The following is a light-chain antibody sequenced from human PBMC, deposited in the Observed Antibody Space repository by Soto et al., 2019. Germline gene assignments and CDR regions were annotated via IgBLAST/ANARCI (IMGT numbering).Light chain of an antibody. V-gene: IGKV3-15*01. Sequence: EILMTQSPATLSVSPGESATLSCRASQSARIQLAWYQQKPGQAPRLLSYDTYTRATCIPARFSGSGSGTDFTLTISSLQSEDFAVYYCHQYNSGPPYTFGQGTKLEIK. CDR1: QSARIQ. J-gene: IGKJ2*01. CDR3: HQYNSGPPYT. CDR2: DTY.